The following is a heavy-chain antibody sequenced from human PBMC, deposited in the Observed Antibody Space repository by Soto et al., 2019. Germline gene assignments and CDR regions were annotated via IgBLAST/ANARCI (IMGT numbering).Heavy chain of an antibody. Sequence: GGSLRLSCAASGFTFSSYSMNWVRQAPGKGLEWASSISSSSSYIYYADSVKGRFTISRDNAKNSLYLQMNSLRAEDTAVYYCARDSTCAITMPYYGMDVWGQGTTVTVSS. V-gene: IGHV3-21*01. CDR1: GFTFSSYS. CDR2: ISSSSSYI. CDR3: ARDSTCAITMPYYGMDV. D-gene: IGHD3-10*01. J-gene: IGHJ6*02.